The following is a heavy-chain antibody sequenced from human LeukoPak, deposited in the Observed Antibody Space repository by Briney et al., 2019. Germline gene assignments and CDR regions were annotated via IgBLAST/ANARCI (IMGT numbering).Heavy chain of an antibody. D-gene: IGHD6-19*01. CDR3: ARDRTQWPTHGYFQH. CDR1: GYTFTSYY. CDR2: INPSGGST. V-gene: IGHV1-46*01. J-gene: IGHJ1*01. Sequence: ASVKVSCKASGYTFTSYYMHWVRQAPGQGLEWMGIINPSGGSTSYAQKFQGRVTMTRDTSTSTVYMELSSLRSEDTAVYYCARDRTQWPTHGYFQHWGQGTLVTVSS.